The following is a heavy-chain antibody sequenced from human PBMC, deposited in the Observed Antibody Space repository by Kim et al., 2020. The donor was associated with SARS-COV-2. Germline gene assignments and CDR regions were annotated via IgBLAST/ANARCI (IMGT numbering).Heavy chain of an antibody. Sequence: ASVKVSCKASGYTFTGYYMHWVRQAPGQGLEWMGRINPNSGGTNYAQKFQGRVTMTRDTSISTAYMELSRLRSDDTAVYYCARTRRDNYYDSSGYYYSYYYYYYMDVWGKGTTVTVSS. J-gene: IGHJ6*03. CDR1: GYTFTGYY. D-gene: IGHD3-22*01. CDR2: INPNSGGT. CDR3: ARTRRDNYYDSSGYYYSYYYYYYMDV. V-gene: IGHV1-2*06.